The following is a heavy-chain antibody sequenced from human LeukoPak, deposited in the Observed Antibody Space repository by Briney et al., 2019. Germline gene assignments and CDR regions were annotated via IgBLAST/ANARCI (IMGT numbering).Heavy chain of an antibody. D-gene: IGHD5-12*01. CDR1: GGSFSGYY. CDR3: ASTNGEYRGYVFDY. V-gene: IGHV4-34*01. CDR2: INHSGST. Sequence: SETLSLTCAVYGGSFSGYYWSWIRQPPGKGLEWIGEINHSGSTNYNPSLKSRVTISVDTSKNQFSLKLSSVTAADTAVYYCASTNGEYRGYVFDYGGKEPRVTVSS. J-gene: IGHJ4*02.